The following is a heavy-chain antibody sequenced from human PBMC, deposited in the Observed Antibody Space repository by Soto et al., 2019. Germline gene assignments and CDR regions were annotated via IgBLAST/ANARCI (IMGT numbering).Heavy chain of an antibody. CDR2: ISSSSSTI. V-gene: IGHV3-48*02. Sequence: GGSLRLSCAACGFTFSSYSMNWVRQAPGKGLEWVSYISSSSSTIYYADSVKGRFTISRDNAKNSLYLQMNSPRDEDTAVYYCARDSEGGDYYDSSGYDYWGQGTLVTVSS. J-gene: IGHJ4*02. D-gene: IGHD3-22*01. CDR1: GFTFSSYS. CDR3: ARDSEGGDYYDSSGYDY.